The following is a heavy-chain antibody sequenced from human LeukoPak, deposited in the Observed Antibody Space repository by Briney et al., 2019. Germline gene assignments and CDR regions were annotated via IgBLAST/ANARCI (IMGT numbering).Heavy chain of an antibody. V-gene: IGHV4-59*01. D-gene: IGHD1-26*01. Sequence: PSETLSLTCTVSGGSISSYYWSWIRQPPGKGLGWIGYIYYSGSTNYNPSLKSRVTISVDTSKNQFSLKLSSVTAADTAVYYCALGGATETFDYWGQGTLVTVSS. CDR1: GGSISSYY. CDR3: ALGGATETFDY. CDR2: IYYSGST. J-gene: IGHJ4*02.